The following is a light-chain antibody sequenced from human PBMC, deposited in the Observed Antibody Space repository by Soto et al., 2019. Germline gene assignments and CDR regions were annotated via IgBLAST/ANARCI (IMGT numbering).Light chain of an antibody. J-gene: IGKJ2*01. Sequence: DIPMTQSPSSLSTSVGDRVTITCRASQSITSYLNWYQQKPGKAPKFLIYAASRLQSGVPSRFSGSGFGTDFTLTISSLQPEDFATYYCQQSYSTPIYTVGQGTKLEIK. CDR1: QSITSY. V-gene: IGKV1-39*01. CDR3: QQSYSTPIYT. CDR2: AAS.